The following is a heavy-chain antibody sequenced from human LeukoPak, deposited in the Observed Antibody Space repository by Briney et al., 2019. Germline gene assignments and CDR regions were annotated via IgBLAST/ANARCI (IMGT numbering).Heavy chain of an antibody. CDR2: IRYDGSNK. Sequence: GGSLRLSCAASGFTFSSYGMHWVRQAPGKGLEWVAFIRYDGSNKYYADSVKGRFTISRDNSKNTPYLQMNSLRAEDTAVYYCAKDPKTYSSSWPTWGQGTLVTVSS. CDR1: GFTFSSYG. J-gene: IGHJ5*02. V-gene: IGHV3-30*02. D-gene: IGHD6-13*01. CDR3: AKDPKTYSSSWPT.